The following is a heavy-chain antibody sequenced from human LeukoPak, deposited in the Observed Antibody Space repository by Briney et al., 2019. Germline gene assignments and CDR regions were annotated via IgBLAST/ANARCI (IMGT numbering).Heavy chain of an antibody. D-gene: IGHD2-2*01. CDR1: GYTLTGYY. Sequence: ASVKVSCKASGYTLTGYYLHWVRQAPGQGLEWMGWINPNTGATHSAQKFQGRITMTRDTSISTAYMDLSRLRSDDTAVYYCASNILAYCSSNSCKDVWGKGTTVTVSS. CDR3: ASNILAYCSSNSCKDV. J-gene: IGHJ6*04. V-gene: IGHV1-2*02. CDR2: INPNTGAT.